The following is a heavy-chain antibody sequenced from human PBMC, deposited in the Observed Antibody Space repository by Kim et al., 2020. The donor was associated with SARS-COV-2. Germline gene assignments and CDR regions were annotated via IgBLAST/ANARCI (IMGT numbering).Heavy chain of an antibody. J-gene: IGHJ4*02. CDR3: ARADPYYYDSSGYSNY. CDR2: INPNSGGT. V-gene: IGHV1-2*06. CDR1: GYTFTGYY. D-gene: IGHD3-22*01. Sequence: ASVKVSCKASGYTFTGYYMHWVRQAPGQGLEWMGRINPNSGGTNYAQKFQGRVTMTRDTSISTAYMELSRLRSDDTAVYYCARADPYYYDSSGYSNYWGQGTLVTVSS.